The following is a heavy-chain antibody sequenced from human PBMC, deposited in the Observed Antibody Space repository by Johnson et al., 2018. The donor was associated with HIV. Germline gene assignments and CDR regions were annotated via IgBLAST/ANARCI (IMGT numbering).Heavy chain of an antibody. CDR2: VSYDGSDK. J-gene: IGHJ3*02. V-gene: IGHV3-30*18. Sequence: QVQLVESGGGLVQPGGSLRLSCAASGFTFSSHAMHWVRQAPGTGLEWVALVSYDGSDKYYADSVKGRFTISRDNSKNTLYLQMNSLRAEDTAVYYCAKEGRYVEGAFDIWGQGTMVTVSS. CDR3: AKEGRYVEGAFDI. CDR1: GFTFSSHA. D-gene: IGHD5-12*01.